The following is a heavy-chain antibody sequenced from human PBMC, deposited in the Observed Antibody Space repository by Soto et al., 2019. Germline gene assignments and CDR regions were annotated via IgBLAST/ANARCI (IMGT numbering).Heavy chain of an antibody. D-gene: IGHD5-12*01. V-gene: IGHV3-30-3*01. J-gene: IGHJ6*02. CDR1: GFTFSSYA. Sequence: QVQLVESGGGVVQPGRSLRLSCAASGFTFSSYAMHWVRQAPGKGLEWVAVISYDGSNKYYADSVKGRFTISRDNSKNPLYLKMNSLRAEDTAVYYCARDYYRFNSGYGFSMDVWGQGTTVTVSS. CDR2: ISYDGSNK. CDR3: ARDYYRFNSGYGFSMDV.